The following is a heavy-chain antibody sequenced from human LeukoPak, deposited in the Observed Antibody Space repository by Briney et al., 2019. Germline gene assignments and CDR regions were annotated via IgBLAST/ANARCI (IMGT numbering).Heavy chain of an antibody. Sequence: GGSLRLSCAASGFTFSSYEMNWVRQAPGKGLEWVSYISSSGSTIYYADSVKGRFTISRDNAKNSLYLQMNSLRAEDTAVYYCARPETGTTDRFDYWGQGTLVTVSS. J-gene: IGHJ4*02. CDR2: ISSSGSTI. CDR1: GFTFSSYE. V-gene: IGHV3-48*03. CDR3: ARPETGTTDRFDY. D-gene: IGHD1-7*01.